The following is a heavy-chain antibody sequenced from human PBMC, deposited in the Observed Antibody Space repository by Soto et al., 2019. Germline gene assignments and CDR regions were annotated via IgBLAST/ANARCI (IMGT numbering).Heavy chain of an antibody. CDR2: ISSSSSYI. CDR3: ARAYLRWDNSFDP. D-gene: IGHD4-17*01. Sequence: EVQLVESGGGLVKPGGSLRLSCAASGFTFGSYSMNWVRQAPGKGLEWVSSISSSSSYIYYADSVKGRFTISRDNAKNSLYLQMNSLRAEDTAVYYCARAYLRWDNSFDPWGQGTLVTDSS. V-gene: IGHV3-21*01. J-gene: IGHJ5*02. CDR1: GFTFGSYS.